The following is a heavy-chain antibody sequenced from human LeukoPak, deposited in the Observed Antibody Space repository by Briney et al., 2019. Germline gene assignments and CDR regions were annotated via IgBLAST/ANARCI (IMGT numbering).Heavy chain of an antibody. Sequence: SETLSLTCTVSGGSISIGDYYWSWIRQPPGKGLEWIGYIYYSGSTYYNPSLKSRVTISVDTSKNQFSLKLSSVTAADTAVYYCASQARGHGMDVWGQGTTVTVSS. J-gene: IGHJ6*02. CDR3: ASQARGHGMDV. D-gene: IGHD3-16*01. CDR2: IYYSGST. CDR1: GGSISIGDYY. V-gene: IGHV4-30-4*01.